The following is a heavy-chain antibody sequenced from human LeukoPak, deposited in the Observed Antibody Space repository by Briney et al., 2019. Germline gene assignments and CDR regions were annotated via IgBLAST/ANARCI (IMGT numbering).Heavy chain of an antibody. V-gene: IGHV3-30*18. CDR1: GFPFSSYG. Sequence: GGSLRLSCAASGFPFSSYGMHWVRQAPGKGLEWVAVISYDGSNKYYADSVKGRFTISRDNSKNTLYLQMNSLRAEDTAVYYCAKRDGYYWGQGTLVTVSS. J-gene: IGHJ4*02. CDR3: AKRDGYY. CDR2: ISYDGSNK.